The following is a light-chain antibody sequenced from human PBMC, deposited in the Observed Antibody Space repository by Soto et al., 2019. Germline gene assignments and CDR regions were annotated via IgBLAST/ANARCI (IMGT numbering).Light chain of an antibody. CDR3: QQYGSSLWT. Sequence: EIVLTQSPGTLSLSPGEGATLSCRASQSISSSYLAWYQHNRGQAPRLLIYGASTRAAGTPDRFSGSGSGTEFTLTISRLEPEDFAVYYCQQYGSSLWTFGQGTKVEIK. J-gene: IGKJ1*01. V-gene: IGKV3-20*01. CDR2: GAS. CDR1: QSISSSY.